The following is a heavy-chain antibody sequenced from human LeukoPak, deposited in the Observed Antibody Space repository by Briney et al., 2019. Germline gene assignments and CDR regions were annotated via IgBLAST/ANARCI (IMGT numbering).Heavy chain of an antibody. CDR2: ISAYNGNT. CDR1: GYTFTSYG. Sequence: ASVKVSCKASGYTFTSYGISWVRPAPGQGLEWMGWISAYNGNTNYAQKLQGRVTMTTDTSTSTAYMELRSLRSDDTALYYCARDVEGFGETNWFDPWGQGTLVTVSS. CDR3: ARDVEGFGETNWFDP. D-gene: IGHD3-10*01. V-gene: IGHV1-18*01. J-gene: IGHJ5*02.